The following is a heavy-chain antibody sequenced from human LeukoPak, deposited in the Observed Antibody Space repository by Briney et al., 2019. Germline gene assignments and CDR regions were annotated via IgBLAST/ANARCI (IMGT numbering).Heavy chain of an antibody. CDR2: ISDSGGAI. D-gene: IGHD3-3*02. V-gene: IGHV3-23*01. J-gene: IGHJ4*02. CDR1: GFTFSAYA. Sequence: GGSLRLSCEASGFTFSAYAMTWVRQAPGKGLEWVSAISDSGGAIYYADSVKGRFTMSRDNSKNSLFPQMNSLRAEDTAVYYCARIGSAAFTDYWGQGTLVTVSS. CDR3: ARIGSAAFTDY.